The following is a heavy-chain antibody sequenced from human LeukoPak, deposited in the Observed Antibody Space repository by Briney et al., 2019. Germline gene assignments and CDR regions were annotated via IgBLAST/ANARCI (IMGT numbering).Heavy chain of an antibody. J-gene: IGHJ1*01. D-gene: IGHD6-19*01. CDR3: ARLGVAVAGTKYFQH. CDR2: IYPGDSDN. CDR1: GYSFTSYW. V-gene: IGHV5-51*01. Sequence: GESLKISCKGSGYSFTSYWIGWVRQMPGKGLEWMGIIYPGDSDNRYSPSFQGQVTISADKSISTAYLQWSSLKASDTAMYYCARLGVAVAGTKYFQHWGQGTLVTVSS.